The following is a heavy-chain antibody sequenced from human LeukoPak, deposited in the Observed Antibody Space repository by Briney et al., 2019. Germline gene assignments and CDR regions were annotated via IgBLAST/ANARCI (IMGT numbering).Heavy chain of an antibody. J-gene: IGHJ4*01. Sequence: SETLSLTCTVSNGSISHYYWTWVRQPPGKGLEWIGYIHYSGNSNYNPSLKSRVTISMDTSKNQFSLNLNSVTAADTAVYYCARHALPLRYFDWPPYYFDYWGHGTLVTVSS. D-gene: IGHD3-9*01. CDR3: ARHALPLRYFDWPPYYFDY. CDR1: NGSISHYY. V-gene: IGHV4-59*13. CDR2: IHYSGNS.